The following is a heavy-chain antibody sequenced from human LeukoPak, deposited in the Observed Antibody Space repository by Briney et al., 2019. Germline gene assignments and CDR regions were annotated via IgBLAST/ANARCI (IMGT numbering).Heavy chain of an antibody. CDR2: IIPFFGTA. CDR1: GGTFSSYG. J-gene: IGHJ5*02. CDR3: ARGTRVYKWNLGFDP. V-gene: IGHV1-69*06. Sequence: ASVKVSCKASGGTFSSYGIAWVRQAPGQGLEWMGGIIPFFGTAMYAQKFQGRVTITADKSTSTVYMELSSLRSEDTAVYYCARGTRVYKWNLGFDPWGQGTLVTVSS. D-gene: IGHD1-7*01.